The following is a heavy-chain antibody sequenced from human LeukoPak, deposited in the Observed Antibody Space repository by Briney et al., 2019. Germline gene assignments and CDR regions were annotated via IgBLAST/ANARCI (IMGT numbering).Heavy chain of an antibody. CDR3: AKRSGINYGYFDS. CDR1: RFTFSNYA. J-gene: IGHJ4*02. CDR2: ITGSGDYT. V-gene: IGHV3-23*01. D-gene: IGHD1-26*01. Sequence: GGSLSLSCAASRFTFSNYAMGWVRQGPGKGLEWVSAITGSGDYTDYADSVKGRFTISRDNSKNTAYLQMISLRAEDTAVYYCAKRSGINYGYFDSWGQGALVTVSS.